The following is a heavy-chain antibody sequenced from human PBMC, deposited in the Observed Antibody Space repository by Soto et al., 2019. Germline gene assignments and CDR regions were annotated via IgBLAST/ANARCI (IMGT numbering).Heavy chain of an antibody. V-gene: IGHV1-46*01. CDR1: GYTFTSYY. CDR3: ARSIADRPDSVPFDC. J-gene: IGHJ4*02. D-gene: IGHD6-6*01. Sequence: ASVKVSCKASGYTFTSYYMHWVRQAPGQGLEWMGIINPSGGSTSYAQKFQGRVTMTRDTSTSTVYIELSTLRSEDQALYHCARSIADRPDSVPFDCRGQGTLVTVS. CDR2: INPSGGST.